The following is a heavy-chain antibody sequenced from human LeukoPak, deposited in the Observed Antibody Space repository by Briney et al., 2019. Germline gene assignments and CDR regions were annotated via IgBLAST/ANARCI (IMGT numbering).Heavy chain of an antibody. CDR2: IYISGNT. J-gene: IGHJ4*02. CDR1: GTSISSHY. V-gene: IGHV4-4*07. Sequence: PSETLSLTCTVSGTSISSHYWSWIRQPAGKGLEWIGRIYISGNTNYNPSLRGRVTVSLDTSKNQFSLKLSSVTAADTAVYYCASGESFDFWSQGTLVTVSS. D-gene: IGHD3-10*01. CDR3: ASGESFDF.